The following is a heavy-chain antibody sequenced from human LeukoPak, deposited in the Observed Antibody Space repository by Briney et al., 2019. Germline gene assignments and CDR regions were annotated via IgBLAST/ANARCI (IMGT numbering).Heavy chain of an antibody. CDR1: GFTFSDYY. CDR3: ARFAVAGGIDY. J-gene: IGHJ4*02. CDR2: ISSSSSYT. D-gene: IGHD6-19*01. V-gene: IGHV3-11*03. Sequence: GGSLRLSCAASGFTFSDYYMSWIRQAPGKGLEWVSYISSSSSYTNYADSVKGRFTISRDNAKNLLYLQMNSLRAEDTAVYYCARFAVAGGIDYWGQGTLVTVSS.